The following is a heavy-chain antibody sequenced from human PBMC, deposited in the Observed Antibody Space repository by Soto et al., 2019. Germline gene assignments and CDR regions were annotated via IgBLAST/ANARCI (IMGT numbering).Heavy chain of an antibody. CDR1: GYTFTSYY. J-gene: IGHJ4*02. Sequence: ASVKVSCKASGYTFTSYYMHWVRQAPGQGLEWMGIINPSGGSTSYAQKFQGRVTMTRDASTSTVYMELSSLRSEDTAVYYCARDGEYYYDSSGYYDYWGQGTLVTVSS. CDR2: INPSGGST. D-gene: IGHD3-22*01. V-gene: IGHV1-46*01. CDR3: ARDGEYYYDSSGYYDY.